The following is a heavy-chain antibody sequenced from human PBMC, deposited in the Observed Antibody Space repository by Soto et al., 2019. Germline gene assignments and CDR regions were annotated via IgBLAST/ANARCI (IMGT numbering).Heavy chain of an antibody. CDR3: ARQNAEYFQN. Sequence: QVPLVQSGVEVKKPGASVKVSCKASGYTFTTFGITWVRQAPGQGLQWMGWINAFNGNTNYAQKLQGRVTMTTDTSTSTAYMELRSLRSDDTVVYYCARQNAEYFQNWGQGTLVTVS. CDR2: INAFNGNT. J-gene: IGHJ1*01. CDR1: GYTFTTFG. V-gene: IGHV1-18*01.